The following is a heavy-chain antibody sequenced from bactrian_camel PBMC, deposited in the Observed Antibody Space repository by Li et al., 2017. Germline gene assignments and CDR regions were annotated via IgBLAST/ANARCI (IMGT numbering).Heavy chain of an antibody. J-gene: IGHJ4*01. D-gene: IGHD3*01. V-gene: IGHV3S53*01. CDR2: IDTDGRT. CDR1: GSTRSGYC. CDR3: AADNLLLFSPDDQEDVSKCRGLYNY. Sequence: HVQLVESGRGSVQAGGSLRLSCEVSGSTRSGYCMAWFRQAPGKEREAVASIDTDGRTTYSDHVKDRFTISRDNAKSTLTLQMTSLRPDDTATYYCAADNLLLFSPDDQEDVSKCRGLYNYWGRGTQVTVS.